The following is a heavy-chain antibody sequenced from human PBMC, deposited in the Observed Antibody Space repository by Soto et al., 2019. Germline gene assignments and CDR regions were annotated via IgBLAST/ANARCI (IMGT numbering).Heavy chain of an antibody. D-gene: IGHD2-2*01. CDR1: GFTFSSYA. CDR3: ARDRFPAPMYYFDY. V-gene: IGHV3-30-3*01. Sequence: GGSLRLSCAASGFTFSSYAMHWVRQAPGKGLEWVAVISYDGSNKYYADSVKGRFTISRDNSKNTLYLQMNSLRAEDTAVYYCARDRFPAPMYYFDYWGQETLVTV. J-gene: IGHJ4*02. CDR2: ISYDGSNK.